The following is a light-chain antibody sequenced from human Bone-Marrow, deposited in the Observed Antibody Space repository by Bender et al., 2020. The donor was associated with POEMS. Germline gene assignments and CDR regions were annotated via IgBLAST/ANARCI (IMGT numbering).Light chain of an antibody. Sequence: QSALTQPASVSGSPGQPITISCTGTSSDVGRYNFVSWYQQYPGKAPKLIISEVTKRPSGVSNRFSGSKSGNTASLTISGLQAEDEGDYYCQSYDNSLGGWVFGGGTKLTVL. J-gene: IGLJ3*02. CDR1: SSDVGRYNF. CDR3: QSYDNSLGGWV. V-gene: IGLV2-23*02. CDR2: EVT.